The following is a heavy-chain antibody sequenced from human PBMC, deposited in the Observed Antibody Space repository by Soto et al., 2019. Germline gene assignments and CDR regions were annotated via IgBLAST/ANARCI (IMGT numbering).Heavy chain of an antibody. J-gene: IGHJ6*03. Sequence: SETLSLTCAVYGGSFSGYYWSWIRQPPGKGLEWIGEINHSGSTNYNPSLKSRVTISVDTSKNQFSLKLSSVTAADTAVYYCARELKTGSSIAAPPTTRYYMDVWGKGTTVTVSS. CDR1: GGSFSGYY. D-gene: IGHD6-6*01. CDR3: ARELKTGSSIAAPPTTRYYMDV. V-gene: IGHV4-34*01. CDR2: INHSGST.